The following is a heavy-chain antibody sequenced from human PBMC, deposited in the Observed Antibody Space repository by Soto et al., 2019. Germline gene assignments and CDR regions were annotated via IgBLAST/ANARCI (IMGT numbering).Heavy chain of an antibody. D-gene: IGHD4-17*01. J-gene: IGHJ4*02. Sequence: ETLSLTCTVSGVAVTSSSYFWSWIRQSPGRGLEYIGYTYYNGRTNYNPSLQSRVTISVDTSTSKFSLNLTSVTAGDTAVYYCARMSRTVNYWGQGTPVTVSS. CDR3: ARMSRTVNY. CDR1: GVAVTSSSYF. CDR2: TYYNGRT. V-gene: IGHV4-61*01.